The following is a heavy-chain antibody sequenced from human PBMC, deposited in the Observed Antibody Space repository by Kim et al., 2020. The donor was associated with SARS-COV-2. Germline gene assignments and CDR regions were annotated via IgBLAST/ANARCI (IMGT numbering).Heavy chain of an antibody. Sequence: DGETTHDAAPVKGRFTISRDDSKNTLYVQKNSLKTEDTALYYCTTDGGKYWGQGTLVTVSS. CDR3: TTDGGKY. V-gene: IGHV3-15*01. D-gene: IGHD3-16*01. J-gene: IGHJ4*02. CDR2: DGETT.